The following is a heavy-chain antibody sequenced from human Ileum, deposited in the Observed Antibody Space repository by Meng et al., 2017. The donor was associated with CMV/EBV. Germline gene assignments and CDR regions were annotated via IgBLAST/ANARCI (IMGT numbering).Heavy chain of an antibody. CDR3: ASTGDSTPATQALDY. V-gene: IGHV1-2*02. CDR2: INPNSGGT. D-gene: IGHD1-26*01. CDR1: GSTFTGTGYF. Sequence: SVTVSCKTSGSTFTGTGYFVHWVRQAPGQGLEWMGWINPNSGGTSYARDFQGKVTVTRDTSMRTVHMQLSGLKSDDSAVYFCASTGDSTPATQALDYWGQGTLVTVSS. J-gene: IGHJ4*01.